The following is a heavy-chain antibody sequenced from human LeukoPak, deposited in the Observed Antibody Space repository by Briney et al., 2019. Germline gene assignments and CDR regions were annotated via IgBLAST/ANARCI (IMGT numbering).Heavy chain of an antibody. D-gene: IGHD5-12*01. CDR3: ARVAAYEGYYYYYMDV. Sequence: PSETLSLTCTVSGGSISSGSYYWSWIRQPPGKGLEWIGRIYTSGSTNYNPSLKSRATISVDTSKNQFSLKLSSVTAADTAVYYCARVAAYEGYYYYYMDVWGKGTTVTVSS. V-gene: IGHV4-61*02. J-gene: IGHJ6*03. CDR2: IYTSGST. CDR1: GGSISSGSYY.